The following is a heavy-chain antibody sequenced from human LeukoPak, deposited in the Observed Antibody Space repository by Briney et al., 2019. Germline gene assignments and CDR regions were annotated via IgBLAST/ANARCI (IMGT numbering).Heavy chain of an antibody. Sequence: GGSLRLSCAASGLTFSNYDMSWVRQAPGKGLEWVSTVSGSGDSTYYTESVKGRFTISRDNSKNTLYLQMNSLRAEDTAVYYCARRETYFGGFDYWGERNLVTVSS. CDR1: GLTFSNYD. CDR3: ARRETYFGGFDY. CDR2: VSGSGDST. V-gene: IGHV3-23*01. J-gene: IGHJ4*02. D-gene: IGHD3-10*01.